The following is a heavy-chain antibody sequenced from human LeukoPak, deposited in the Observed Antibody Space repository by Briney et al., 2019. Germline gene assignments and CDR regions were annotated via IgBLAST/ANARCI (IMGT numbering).Heavy chain of an antibody. CDR2: INPNSGDT. D-gene: IGHD2-2*01. CDR1: GYTFTGYY. J-gene: IGHJ6*02. V-gene: IGHV1-2*02. CDR3: ARVNGYQLPTIVGYYYYGMDV. Sequence: AASVKVSCKASGYTFTGYYMYWVRQAPGQGLEWMGWINPNSGDTHYGQKFQGRVTMTRDSFIRTVYMDLSRLRPDDTAVYYCARVNGYQLPTIVGYYYYGMDVWGQGTTVTVSS.